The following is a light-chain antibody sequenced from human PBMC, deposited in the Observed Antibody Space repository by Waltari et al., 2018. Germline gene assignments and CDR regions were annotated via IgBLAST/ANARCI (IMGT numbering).Light chain of an antibody. CDR3: QTWGTGIGV. CDR1: SGHSNFA. CDR2: LRSDGTY. J-gene: IGLJ3*02. V-gene: IGLV4-69*01. Sequence: QLILTQSPSASASRGASVKLTCTLSSGHSNFAIAWHQQRPEKGPRFLMQLRSDGTYSRADGIPGRFSGSSSGAERYLTISSLQSEDEADYYCQTWGTGIGVFGGGTK.